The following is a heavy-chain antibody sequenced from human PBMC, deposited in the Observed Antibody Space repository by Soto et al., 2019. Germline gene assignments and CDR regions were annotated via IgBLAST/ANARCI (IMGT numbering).Heavy chain of an antibody. CDR3: AREAQLEPNSGFDP. Sequence: QVQLVESGGGVVQPGRSLRLSCAASGFTFSSYGMHWVRQAPGTGLEWVAVIWYDGSNKYYADSVKGRFTISRDNSKNTLYLQMNSLRAEDTAVYYCAREAQLEPNSGFDPWGRGTLVTVSS. J-gene: IGHJ2*01. D-gene: IGHD1-1*01. CDR2: IWYDGSNK. CDR1: GFTFSSYG. V-gene: IGHV3-33*01.